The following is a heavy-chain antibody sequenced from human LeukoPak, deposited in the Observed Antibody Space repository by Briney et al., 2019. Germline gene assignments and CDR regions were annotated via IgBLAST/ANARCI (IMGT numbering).Heavy chain of an antibody. D-gene: IGHD6-13*01. V-gene: IGHV4-39*01. CDR3: ARPIAAAGSDFYYYYIDV. CDR2: IHYSGHN. CDR1: GGSISGGNS. Sequence: SQTLSLICTVAGGSISGGNSWGWIRQPPGKGLEWIGTIHYSGHNYYNPSLTSRVAISVDTSKHQFSLRLTSVTAADTAVYSCARPIAAAGSDFYYYYIDVWGKGTTVTVSS. J-gene: IGHJ6*03.